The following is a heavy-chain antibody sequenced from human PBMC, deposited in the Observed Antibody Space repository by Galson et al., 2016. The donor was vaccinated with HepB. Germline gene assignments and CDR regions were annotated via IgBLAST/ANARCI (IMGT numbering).Heavy chain of an antibody. D-gene: IGHD2-2*01. J-gene: IGHJ4*02. V-gene: IGHV1-18*01. CDR3: ARDYCSSTNCYAPFDY. CDR1: GYIFNSYG. CDR2: ISAYNGNT. Sequence: SVKVSCKASGYIFNSYGISWVRQAPGQGLEWMGWISAYNGNTNYTQKFQGRVTLTTYTSTRTAYMELRSLRSDDTAVYYCARDYCSSTNCYAPFDYWGQGTLVTVSS.